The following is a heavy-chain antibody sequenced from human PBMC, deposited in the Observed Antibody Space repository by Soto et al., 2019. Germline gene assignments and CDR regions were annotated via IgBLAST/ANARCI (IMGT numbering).Heavy chain of an antibody. Sequence: GGSLRLSCAAPGFHFRSYSMNWVRQAPGKGLEWGLYISSSSSIIYYADSVKGRFTISRDNAKNSLYLQMNSLRAEDTAVYYCARDLGSSWYPEYFQHWGQGTLVTVSS. V-gene: IGHV3-48*01. CDR2: ISSSSSII. J-gene: IGHJ1*01. CDR1: GFHFRSYS. CDR3: ARDLGSSWYPEYFQH. D-gene: IGHD6-13*01.